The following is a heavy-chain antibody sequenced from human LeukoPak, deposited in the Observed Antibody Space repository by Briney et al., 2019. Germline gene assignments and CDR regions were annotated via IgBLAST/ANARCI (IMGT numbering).Heavy chain of an antibody. Sequence: GRSLRLSCAASGFTFSSWALSWVRQAPGKGLEWVSLIGSSGGSTYYADSVKGRFTISRDNSRNTLYLQMNSLRPEDTAIYYCAKAFSSSWYGFDYWGQGTLVTVSS. CDR3: AKAFSSSWYGFDY. J-gene: IGHJ4*02. D-gene: IGHD6-13*01. V-gene: IGHV3-23*01. CDR1: GFTFSSWA. CDR2: IGSSGGST.